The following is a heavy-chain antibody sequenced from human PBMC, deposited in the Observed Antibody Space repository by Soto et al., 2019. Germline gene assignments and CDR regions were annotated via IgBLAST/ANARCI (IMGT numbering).Heavy chain of an antibody. D-gene: IGHD2-2*01. J-gene: IGHJ4*02. Sequence: EVQLLESGGGLVQPGGSLRLSCAASGFTFSSSAMGWVRQAPGKGLEWVSGTSASGGSTDYGDSVKGRFTISRDNSKNTLYIQMISLGAEDTAVYYCAKGVSQPKVYHFDNWGQGTLVTVSS. CDR2: TSASGGST. CDR3: AKGVSQPKVYHFDN. V-gene: IGHV3-23*01. CDR1: GFTFSSSA.